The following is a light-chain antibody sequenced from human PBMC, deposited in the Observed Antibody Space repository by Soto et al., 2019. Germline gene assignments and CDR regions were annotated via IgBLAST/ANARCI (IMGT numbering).Light chain of an antibody. CDR2: WAS. CDR1: QSVLYSSNNKNY. Sequence: DIVMTQSPDSLAVSLGERATVNCKSSQSVLYSSNNKNYLAWYQQKPGQPPKLLIYWASTRESGVPDRFNGGGSGTDFTLTISSLQAEDVAVYYCLQYYSTPWTFGQGTKVEIK. CDR3: LQYYSTPWT. J-gene: IGKJ1*01. V-gene: IGKV4-1*01.